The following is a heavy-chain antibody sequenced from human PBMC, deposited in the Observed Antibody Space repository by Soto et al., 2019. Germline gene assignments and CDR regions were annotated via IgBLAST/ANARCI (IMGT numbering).Heavy chain of an antibody. V-gene: IGHV3-7*01. CDR3: ARARRDLWSGYSNDY. J-gene: IGHJ4*02. CDR2: IKQDGSEK. Sequence: GGSLRLSCAASGFTFSSYWMSWVRQAPGKGLEWVANIKQDGSEKYYVDSVKGRFTISRDNAKNSLYLQMNSLRAEDTAVYYCARARRDLWSGYSNDYWGQGTLVTVSS. CDR1: GFTFSSYW. D-gene: IGHD3-3*01.